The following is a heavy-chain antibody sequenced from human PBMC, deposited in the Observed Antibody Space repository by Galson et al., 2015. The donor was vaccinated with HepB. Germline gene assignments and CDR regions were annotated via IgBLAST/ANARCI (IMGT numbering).Heavy chain of an antibody. CDR1: GFTFSSYE. J-gene: IGHJ4*02. D-gene: IGHD2-15*01. Sequence: SLRLSCAASGFTFSSYEMNWVRQAPGKGLEWVSYISSSGSTIYYADSVKGRFTISRDNAKNSLYLQMNSLRAEDTAVYYCAVVVVAATPGGWGQGTLVTVSS. CDR3: AVVVVAATPGG. CDR2: ISSSGSTI. V-gene: IGHV3-48*03.